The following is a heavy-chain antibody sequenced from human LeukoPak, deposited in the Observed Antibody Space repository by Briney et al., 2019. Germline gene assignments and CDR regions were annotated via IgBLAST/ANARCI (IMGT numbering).Heavy chain of an antibody. J-gene: IGHJ4*02. CDR1: GGSINNTLFY. Sequence: SESLSLTCTVSGGSINNTLFYWGWIRQPPGKGLEWIGTVYYDGINYSSPSLKSRVATSVDTSKNQFSLRLSSVTAADTAVYYCARSNSSSWYYVFDYWGQGTLVTVSS. CDR3: ARSNSSSWYYVFDY. D-gene: IGHD6-13*01. V-gene: IGHV4-39*07. CDR2: VYYDGIN.